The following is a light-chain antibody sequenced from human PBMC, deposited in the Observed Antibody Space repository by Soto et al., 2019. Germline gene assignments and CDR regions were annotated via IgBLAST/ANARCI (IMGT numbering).Light chain of an antibody. CDR3: QQYYNTPYT. CDR1: QSVINY. J-gene: IGKJ2*01. Sequence: EIVLTQSPATLSLSPGERATLSCRASQSVINYLAWYQQKPGQAPRLLIYDTSNRATGIPARFSGSGSGTDFTLIISSLQAEDVAVYYCQQYYNTPYTFGQGTKLEIK. CDR2: DTS. V-gene: IGKV3-11*01.